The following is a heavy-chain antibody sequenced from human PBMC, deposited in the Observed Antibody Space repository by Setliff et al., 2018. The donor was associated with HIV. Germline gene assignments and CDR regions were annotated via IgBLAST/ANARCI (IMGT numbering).Heavy chain of an antibody. Sequence: GGSLRLSCATSGFLFSRYAMSWVRQAPGKGLEWVSTISGGGGSTYDAESVKGRFTISRDNSKSILYLQMNSLRTEDTAIYYCVKGGDYTNPFDSWGQGTLVTVSS. CDR2: ISGGGGST. CDR3: VKGGDYTNPFDS. CDR1: GFLFSRYA. D-gene: IGHD4-4*01. J-gene: IGHJ4*02. V-gene: IGHV3-23*01.